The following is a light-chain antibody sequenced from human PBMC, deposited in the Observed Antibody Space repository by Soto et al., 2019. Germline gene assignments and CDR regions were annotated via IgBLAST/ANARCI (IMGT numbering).Light chain of an antibody. Sequence: ERVMTQSPATLSVSPGETVTLSCRASESVSYNLAWYQHKPGQAPRLLIYGASTRATGIPARRSGSGSGTEFTLTISSLQSEDFATYYCQQYNNWPRTFGQGTKVEIK. CDR3: QQYNNWPRT. J-gene: IGKJ1*01. CDR1: ESVSYN. V-gene: IGKV3-15*01. CDR2: GAS.